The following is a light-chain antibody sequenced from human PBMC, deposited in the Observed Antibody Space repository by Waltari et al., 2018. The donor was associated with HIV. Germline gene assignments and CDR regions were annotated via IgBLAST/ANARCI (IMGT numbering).Light chain of an antibody. J-gene: IGKJ2*01. CDR2: WAS. CDR1: QSVLYSSSSKNY. Sequence: DFVMTHSPVSLAFPLAGRPPFTSSSTQSVLYSSSSKNYLAWYQQKPRKPPKLLIYWASTREYGVPDRFRGSGAGTDFTLTISSLQAEDVAVYYCQQYYSVPYNFGQGTKLEIK. V-gene: IGKV4-1*01. CDR3: QQYYSVPYN.